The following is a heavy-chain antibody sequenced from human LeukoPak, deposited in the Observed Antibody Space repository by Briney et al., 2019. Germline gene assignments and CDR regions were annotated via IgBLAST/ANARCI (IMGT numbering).Heavy chain of an antibody. D-gene: IGHD3-22*01. V-gene: IGHV4-59*08. Sequence: SETLSLTCTVSGVSISSYYWSWIRQPPGKGLEWIGYIYYSGSTNYNPSLKSRVTISVDTSKNQFSLKLSSVTAADTAVYYCARHWYYYDSSGYYDYWGQGTLVTVSS. CDR2: IYYSGST. CDR3: ARHWYYYDSSGYYDY. J-gene: IGHJ4*02. CDR1: GVSISSYY.